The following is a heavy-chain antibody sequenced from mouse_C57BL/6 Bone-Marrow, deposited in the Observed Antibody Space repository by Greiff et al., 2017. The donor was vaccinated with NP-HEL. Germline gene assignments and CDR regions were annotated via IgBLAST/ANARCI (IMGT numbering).Heavy chain of an antibody. J-gene: IGHJ1*03. CDR2: IRLKSDNYAT. V-gene: IGHV6-3*01. D-gene: IGHD1-1*01. CDR1: GFTFSNYW. CDR3: TYYYGSSKDFDV. Sequence: EVMLVESGGGLVQPGGSMKLSCVASGFTFSNYWMNWVRQSPEKGLEWVAQIRLKSDNYATHYAESVKGRFTISRDDSKSSVYLQMNNLRAEDTGIYYCTYYYGSSKDFDVWGTGTTVTVSS.